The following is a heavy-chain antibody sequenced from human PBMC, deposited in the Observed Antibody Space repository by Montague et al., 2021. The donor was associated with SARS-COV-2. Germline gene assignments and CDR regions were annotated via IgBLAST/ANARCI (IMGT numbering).Heavy chain of an antibody. CDR2: ISSSSSYI. D-gene: IGHD3-22*01. J-gene: IGHJ3*02. Sequence: SLRLSCAASGFTFRSYTMNLVRQAPGKGLEWVSCISSSSSYIYYXDSXKGRFTIFRDNAKNSLFLQMNSLRAEDTAVYYCARDGWAHYYDSSGYEGNFDIWGQGTMVTVSS. V-gene: IGHV3-21*01. CDR1: GFTFRSYT. CDR3: ARDGWAHYYDSSGYEGNFDI.